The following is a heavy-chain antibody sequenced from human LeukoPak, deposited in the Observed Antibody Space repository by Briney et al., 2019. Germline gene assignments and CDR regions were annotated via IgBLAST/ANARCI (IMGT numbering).Heavy chain of an antibody. V-gene: IGHV3-23*01. CDR3: AKVDGITIFEVFDY. Sequence: GALRLSCAASGFTFSSYAMSWVRQAPGKGLEWVSAISGSGGSTYYADSVKGRFTISRDNYKNTLYLQMNSLRAEDTAVYYCAKVDGITIFEVFDYWGQGTLVTVSS. CDR1: GFTFSSYA. CDR2: ISGSGGST. J-gene: IGHJ4*02. D-gene: IGHD3-3*01.